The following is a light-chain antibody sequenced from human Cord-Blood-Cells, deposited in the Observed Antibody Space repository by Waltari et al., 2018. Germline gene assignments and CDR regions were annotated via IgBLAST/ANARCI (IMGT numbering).Light chain of an antibody. CDR2: DVS. CDR3: CSYAGSYTLV. V-gene: IGLV2-11*01. CDR1: SSDVGGYNH. Sequence: QSALTQPRSVSGSPGQSVTIPCTGTSSDVGGYNHVSWYQQHPGQAPKLMIYDVSKRPSGVPDRFSGSKSGNTASLTISGLQAEDEADYYCCSYAGSYTLVFGGGTKLTVL. J-gene: IGLJ2*01.